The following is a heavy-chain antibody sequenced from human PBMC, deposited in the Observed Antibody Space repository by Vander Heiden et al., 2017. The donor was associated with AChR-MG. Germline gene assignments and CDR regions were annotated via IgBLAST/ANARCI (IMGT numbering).Heavy chain of an antibody. Sequence: QVHLVQPGAALTPPGSSVGVSCSACSGSFRNYFFSGVRQAPGPRLELMVVFVPVSSTSNYTQKCQGRVTITEDKFTTTVYMDLNFLRSEDTAIYACARGGHGGLARPHEYFKDWGQGTLVTVSS. CDR1: SGSFRNYF. CDR2: FVPVSSTS. V-gene: IGHV1-69*06. CDR3: ARGGHGGLARPHEYFKD. D-gene: IGHD3-16*01. J-gene: IGHJ1*01.